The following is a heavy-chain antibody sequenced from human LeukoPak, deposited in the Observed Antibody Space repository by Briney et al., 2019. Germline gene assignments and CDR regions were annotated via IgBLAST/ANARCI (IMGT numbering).Heavy chain of an antibody. D-gene: IGHD1-14*01. V-gene: IGHV4-34*01. CDR1: GGSFSDYY. J-gene: IGHJ4*02. CDR2: INHRGST. Sequence: SETLSLTCAVYGGSFSDYYWSWIRQPPGKGLEWIGEINHRGSTNYNPSLKSRVTISVDTSKNRFSLKLSSVTAADTAVYSCARAGGVPGGFDYWGQGTLVTVSS. CDR3: ARAGGVPGGFDY.